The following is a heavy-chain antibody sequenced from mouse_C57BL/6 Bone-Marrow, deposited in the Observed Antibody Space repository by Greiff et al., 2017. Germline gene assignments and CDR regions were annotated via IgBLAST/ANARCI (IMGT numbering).Heavy chain of an antibody. CDR1: GFTFSSYT. V-gene: IGHV5-9*01. Sequence: EVKLVESGGGLVKPGGSLKLSCAASGFTFSSYTMSWVRQTPEKRLEWVATISGGGGNTYYPDSVKGRFTISRDNAKNTLYLQMSSLRSEDTALYYCARHLRQLRLVAYWGQGTLVTVSA. D-gene: IGHD3-2*02. J-gene: IGHJ3*01. CDR2: ISGGGGNT. CDR3: ARHLRQLRLVAY.